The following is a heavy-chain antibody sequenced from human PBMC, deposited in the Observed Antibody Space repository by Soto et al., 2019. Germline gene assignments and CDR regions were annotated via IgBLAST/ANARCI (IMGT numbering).Heavy chain of an antibody. J-gene: IGHJ4*02. CDR3: AKDDGVYGDSYFDS. V-gene: IGHV3-9*01. D-gene: IGHD4-17*01. CDR1: GFTFDDYA. CDR2: ISWNSGSI. Sequence: EVQLVESGGGLVQPGRSLRLSCAASGFTFDDYAMHWVRQAPGKGLEWVSGISWNSGSIGYADSVKGRFTISRDNAKNSLYLQMNSLRAEDTALYYCAKDDGVYGDSYFDSWGQGTLVTVSS.